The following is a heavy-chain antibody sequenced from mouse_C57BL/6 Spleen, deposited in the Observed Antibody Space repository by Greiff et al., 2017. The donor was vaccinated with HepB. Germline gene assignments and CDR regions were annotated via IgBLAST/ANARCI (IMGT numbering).Heavy chain of an antibody. Sequence: EVQLQQSGPGLVKPSQSLSLTCSVTGYSITSGYYWNWIRQFPGNKLEWMGYISYDGSNNYNPSLKNRISITRDTSKNQFFLKLNSVTTEDTATYYCARGAFYYDYDAGFDYWGQGTTLTVSS. CDR3: ARGAFYYDYDAGFDY. CDR1: GYSITSGYY. D-gene: IGHD2-4*01. J-gene: IGHJ2*01. V-gene: IGHV3-6*01. CDR2: ISYDGSN.